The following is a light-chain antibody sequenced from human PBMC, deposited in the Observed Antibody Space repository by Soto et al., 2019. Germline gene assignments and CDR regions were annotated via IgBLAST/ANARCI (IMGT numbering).Light chain of an antibody. Sequence: QSVLTKPASVSGSPGQSITISCTGTSSDVGGYNYVSWYQQHPGDAPKLMIYHVSNRPSGVSNRFSGSKSGNTASLTISGLQAEDEADYYCSSYTSSTAYIFGTGTKLTVL. CDR3: SSYTSSTAYI. J-gene: IGLJ1*01. CDR1: SSDVGGYNY. V-gene: IGLV2-14*03. CDR2: HVS.